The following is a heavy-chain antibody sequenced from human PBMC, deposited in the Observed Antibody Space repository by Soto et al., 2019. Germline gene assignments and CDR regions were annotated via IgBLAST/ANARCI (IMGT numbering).Heavy chain of an antibody. CDR2: IWDDGGNK. CDR3: ARSSGSYFAAFYDT. D-gene: IGHD1-26*01. Sequence: AQLEESGGGVVQPGTSPRLSCAASAFSFSSSGMHWVRQAPGKGLEWVAAIWDDGGNKYYADSVKGRFTISRDNSKNTLFLQMNSLRAEDTALYYCARSSGSYFAAFYDTWGQGTLVSVSS. V-gene: IGHV3-33*01. CDR1: AFSFSSSG. J-gene: IGHJ5*02.